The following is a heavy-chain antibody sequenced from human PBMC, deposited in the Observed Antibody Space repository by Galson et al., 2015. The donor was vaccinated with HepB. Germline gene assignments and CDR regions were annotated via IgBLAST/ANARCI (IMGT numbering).Heavy chain of an antibody. D-gene: IGHD3-22*01. CDR2: ISGSGGST. J-gene: IGHJ6*02. V-gene: IGHV3-23*01. CDR3: AKLRHHYYDSSGYYSPYYYYGMDV. CDR1: GFTFSSYA. Sequence: SLRLSCAASGFTFSSYAMSWVRQAPGKGLEWVSAISGSGGSTYYADSVKGRFTISRDNSKNTLYLQMNSLRAEDTAVYYCAKLRHHYYDSSGYYSPYYYYGMDVWGQGTTVTVSS.